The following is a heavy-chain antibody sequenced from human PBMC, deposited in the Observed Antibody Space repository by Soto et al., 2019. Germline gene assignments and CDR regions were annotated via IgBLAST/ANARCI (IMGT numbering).Heavy chain of an antibody. V-gene: IGHV1-69*12. Sequence: QVQLVQSGAEVKKPGSSVKVSCKSSGDIFKTYSVSWLRQAPGQGLEWMGGVIPILGKPMYAQKFQDRLTITGDESTRTVFMELTSLISDDTAVYFCARLWGIADHDSWGQGTRVIVSS. CDR2: VIPILGKP. CDR3: ARLWGIADHDS. J-gene: IGHJ5*01. D-gene: IGHD6-13*01. CDR1: GDIFKTYS.